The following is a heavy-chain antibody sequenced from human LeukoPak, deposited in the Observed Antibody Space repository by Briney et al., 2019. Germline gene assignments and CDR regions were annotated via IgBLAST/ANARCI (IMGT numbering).Heavy chain of an antibody. CDR2: IYTSGST. CDR1: GGSISSYY. V-gene: IGHV4-4*07. J-gene: IGHJ4*02. D-gene: IGHD5-24*01. Sequence: SETLSLTCTVSGGSISSYYWSWIRQPAGKGLEWIGRIYTSGSTNYNPSLKSRVTMSVDTSKNQFSLKLSSVTAADTAVYYCARDMGDGYNRLPCYFDYWGQGTLVTVSS. CDR3: ARDMGDGYNRLPCYFDY.